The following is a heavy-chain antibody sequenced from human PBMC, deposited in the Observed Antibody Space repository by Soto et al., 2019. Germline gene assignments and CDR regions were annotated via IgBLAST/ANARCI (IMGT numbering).Heavy chain of an antibody. Sequence: PGESLKISCKGSGYSFTSYWIGWVRQMPGKGLEWMGIIYPGDSDTRYSPSFQGQVTISADKSISTAYLQWSSLKASDTAMYYCATSRSAADYYYYYMDVWGKGTTVTVSS. CDR3: ATSRSAADYYYYYMDV. CDR1: GYSFTSYW. D-gene: IGHD3-3*01. V-gene: IGHV5-51*01. J-gene: IGHJ6*03. CDR2: IYPGDSDT.